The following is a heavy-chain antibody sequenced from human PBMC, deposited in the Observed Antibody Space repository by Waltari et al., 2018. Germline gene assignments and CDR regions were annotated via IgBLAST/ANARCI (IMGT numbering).Heavy chain of an antibody. CDR1: GGTFSSYA. CDR2: IIPIFGTA. Sequence: QVQLVQSGAAVKKPGSSVKVSCKASGGTFSSYAISWLRQAPGQGLEWMGGIIPIFGTANYAQKCQGRVTITTDESTSTAYMGLSSLGSEDTAVYYCARRVDVGAAGMDVWGQGTTVTVSS. V-gene: IGHV1-69*05. D-gene: IGHD1-26*01. CDR3: ARRVDVGAAGMDV. J-gene: IGHJ6*02.